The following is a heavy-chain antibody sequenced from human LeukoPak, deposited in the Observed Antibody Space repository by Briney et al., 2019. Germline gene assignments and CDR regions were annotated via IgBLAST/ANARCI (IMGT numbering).Heavy chain of an antibody. V-gene: IGHV3-23*01. J-gene: IGHJ4*02. Sequence: GGSLRLSCAASGFTFSSYSMSWVRQVPGKGLEWVSVIGSGGSGGTSYAVSVRGRFTMSRDDSKNTLFLQMNSLRAEDTAVYYCAKRGCDTTTCSYYFDYWGRGTLVTVSS. CDR1: GFTFSSYS. CDR3: AKRGCDTTTCSYYFDY. D-gene: IGHD2-2*01. CDR2: IGSGGSGGT.